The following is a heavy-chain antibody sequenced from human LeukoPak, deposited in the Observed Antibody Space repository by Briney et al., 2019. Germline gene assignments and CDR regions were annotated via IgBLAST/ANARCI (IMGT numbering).Heavy chain of an antibody. V-gene: IGHV4-4*07. CDR2: IYSTGTT. CDR3: ARRPPGPVTSFDY. J-gene: IGHJ4*02. CDR1: GGSISNYY. Sequence: SETLSLTCTVSGGSISNYYWNWIRQPAGKGLEWIGRIYSTGTTNYNPSPTSRVTVSLETSKNQFSLRLNSVTAADTAVYDCARRPPGPVTSFDYWGQGTLVTVSS. D-gene: IGHD4-17*01.